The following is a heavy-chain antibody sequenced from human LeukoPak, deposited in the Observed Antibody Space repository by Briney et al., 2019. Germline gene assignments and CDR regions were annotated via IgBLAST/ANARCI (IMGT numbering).Heavy chain of an antibody. D-gene: IGHD3-22*01. CDR3: ARALDDYYDSSGYPDY. Sequence: GRSLRLSCAASGFTFDDYAMHWVRQAPGKGLEWVSGISWNSGSIGYADSVKGRFTISRDNAKNSLYLQMNSLRAEDTALYYCARALDDYYDSSGYPDYWGQGTLVTVSS. V-gene: IGHV3-9*01. CDR1: GFTFDDYA. CDR2: ISWNSGSI. J-gene: IGHJ4*02.